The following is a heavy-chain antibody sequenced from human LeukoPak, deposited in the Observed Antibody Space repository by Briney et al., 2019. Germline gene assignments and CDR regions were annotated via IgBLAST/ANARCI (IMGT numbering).Heavy chain of an antibody. CDR2: IGTVGDT. V-gene: IGHV3-13*04. J-gene: IGHJ4*02. CDR1: GFTFSSYD. Sequence: GGSLRLSCAASGFTFSSYDMHWVRQATGKGLEWVSAIGTVGDTYYPDSVKGRFTVSRENAKNSFYLQMNSLTAGDTAVYYCARAPSGWLYRIYYWGQGTLVTVSS. CDR3: ARAPSGWLYRIYY. D-gene: IGHD2-2*02.